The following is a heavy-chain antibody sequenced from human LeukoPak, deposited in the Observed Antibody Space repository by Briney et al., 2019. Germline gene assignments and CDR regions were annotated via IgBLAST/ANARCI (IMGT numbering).Heavy chain of an antibody. V-gene: IGHV3-23*01. D-gene: IGHD5-24*01. J-gene: IGHJ6*02. CDR3: AKSLGRWLPYGMDV. CDR1: GFTFSSYA. Sequence: GASLRLSCAASGFTFSSYAMSWVRQAPGKGLEWVSANSGSGGSTYYADSVKGRFTISRDNSKNTLYLQMNSLRAEDTAVYYCAKSLGRWLPYGMDVWGQGTTVTVSS. CDR2: NSGSGGST.